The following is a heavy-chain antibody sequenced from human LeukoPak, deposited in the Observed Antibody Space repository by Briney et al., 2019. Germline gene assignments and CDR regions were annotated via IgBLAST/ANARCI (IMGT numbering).Heavy chain of an antibody. CDR1: GGSISSGGYY. V-gene: IGHV4-61*08. Sequence: SQTLSLTCTVSGGSISSGGYYWSWIRQPPGKGLEWIGYIYYSGSTNYNPSLKSRVTISVDTSKNQFSLKLSSVTAADTAVYYCARGYYDYVWGSYRHNWFDPWGQGTLVTVSS. CDR3: ARGYYDYVWGSYRHNWFDP. D-gene: IGHD3-16*02. J-gene: IGHJ5*02. CDR2: IYYSGST.